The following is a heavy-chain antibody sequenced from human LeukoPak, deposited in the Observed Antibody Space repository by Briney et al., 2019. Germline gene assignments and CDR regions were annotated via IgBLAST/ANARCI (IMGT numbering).Heavy chain of an antibody. CDR1: GVTFSSYA. Sequence: SVKVSCKASGVTFSSYAISWVRQAPGQGLEWMGAIIPIFGTANYAQKFQGRVTITADESPTTASLDLSSLSSEATAVSSCESGAGDYWYFDLWGRGTLVTVSS. D-gene: IGHD4-17*01. V-gene: IGHV1-69*01. CDR3: ESGAGDYWYFDL. CDR2: IIPIFGTA. J-gene: IGHJ2*01.